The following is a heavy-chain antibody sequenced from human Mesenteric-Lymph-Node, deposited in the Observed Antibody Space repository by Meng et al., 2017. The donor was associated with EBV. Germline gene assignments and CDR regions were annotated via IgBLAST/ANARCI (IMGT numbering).Heavy chain of an antibody. CDR3: ASPGYSYGLDY. CDR2: INPSSGGT. Sequence: QVQLVRSGAEVKKPGASVKVSCKASGYTFTDYYMHWVRQAPGQGLEWMGRINPSSGGTNYAQKFQGRVTMTRDTSISTAYIELNSLRSDDTAVYYCASPGYSYGLDYWGQGTLVTVSS. CDR1: GYTFTDYY. J-gene: IGHJ4*02. D-gene: IGHD5-18*01. V-gene: IGHV1-2*06.